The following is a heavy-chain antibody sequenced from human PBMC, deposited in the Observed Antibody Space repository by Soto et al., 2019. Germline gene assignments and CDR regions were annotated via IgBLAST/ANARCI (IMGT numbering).Heavy chain of an antibody. J-gene: IGHJ5*02. CDR1: GYTFTSYD. CDR2: MNPNSGNT. CDR3: AKDRGIAVAGPSWFDP. V-gene: IGHV1-8*01. D-gene: IGHD6-19*01. Sequence: ASVKVSCKASGYTFTSYDINWVRQATGQGLEWMGWMNPNSGNTGYAQKFQGRVTMTKNTLYLQMNSLRAEDTAVYYCAKDRGIAVAGPSWFDPWGQGTLVTVSS.